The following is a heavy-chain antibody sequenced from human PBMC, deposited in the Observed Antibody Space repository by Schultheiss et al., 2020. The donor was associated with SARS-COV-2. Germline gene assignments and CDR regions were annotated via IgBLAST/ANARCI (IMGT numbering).Heavy chain of an antibody. D-gene: IGHD1-26*01. CDR1: GGSISSYY. V-gene: IGHV4-59*08. CDR3: ASPKEWELAPFDY. CDR2: IYYSGST. Sequence: SETLSLTCTVSGGSISSYYWSWIRQPPGKGLEWIGYIYYSGSTNYNPSLKSRVTISVDTSKNQFSLKLSSVTAADTAVYYCASPKEWELAPFDYWGQGTLVTVSS. J-gene: IGHJ4*02.